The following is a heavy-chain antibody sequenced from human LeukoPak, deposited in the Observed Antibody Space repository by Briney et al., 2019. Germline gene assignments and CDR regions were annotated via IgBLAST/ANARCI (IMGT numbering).Heavy chain of an antibody. CDR1: GLTVSSNY. D-gene: IGHD6-13*01. CDR2: IHTNGNT. CDR3: ASSRTAASSNWFDP. V-gene: IGHV3-53*01. Sequence: GGSLRLSCAASGLTVSSNYMTWVRQAPGKGLEWASIIHTNGNTYYADSVKGRFTISRDNSKNTLYLQMNSLRTEDTAVYYCASSRTAASSNWFDPWGQGTLVTVSS. J-gene: IGHJ5*02.